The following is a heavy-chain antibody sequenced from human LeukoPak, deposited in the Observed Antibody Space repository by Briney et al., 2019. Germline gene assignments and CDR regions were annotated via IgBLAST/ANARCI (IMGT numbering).Heavy chain of an antibody. J-gene: IGHJ4*02. V-gene: IGHV1-18*01. D-gene: IGHD5-12*01. CDR1: GYTFTSYA. Sequence: ASVKVSCKASGYTFTSYAMHWVRQAPGQRLEWMGWISAYNGNTNYAQKLQGRVTMTTDTSTSTAYMELRSLRSDDTAVYYCARDRSGLRFGDYWGQGTLVTVSS. CDR2: ISAYNGNT. CDR3: ARDRSGLRFGDY.